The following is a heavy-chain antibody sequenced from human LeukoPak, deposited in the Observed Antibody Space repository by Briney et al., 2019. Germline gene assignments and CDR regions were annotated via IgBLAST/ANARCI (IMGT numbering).Heavy chain of an antibody. CDR3: VRAGGSSWSDY. CDR2: IRQDGSEK. Sequence: PGGSLRLSCAASGFTFGSYWMSWVRQAPGKGLEWVANIRQDGSEKYYVDSVKGRFTISRDNAKNSLYLQMSSLRAEDTAVYYCVRAGGSSWSDYWGQGTLVTVSS. D-gene: IGHD6-13*01. J-gene: IGHJ4*02. V-gene: IGHV3-7*01. CDR1: GFTFGSYW.